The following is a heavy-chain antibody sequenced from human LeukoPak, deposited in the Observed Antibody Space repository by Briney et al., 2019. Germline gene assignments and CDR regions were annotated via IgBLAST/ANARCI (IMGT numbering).Heavy chain of an antibody. J-gene: IGHJ6*02. V-gene: IGHV3-7*01. D-gene: IGHD2-2*01. CDR2: VEQDGDKK. CDR1: GFTFSRYQ. Sequence: GGSLRLSCAASGFTFSRYQMTWGRQAPGEGLEWVAKVEQDGDKKYYVDSVKGRFTISRDNSKNTLYLQMNSLRAEDTAVYYCARGEVVVPAGAADRYYYYGMDVWGQGTTVTVSS. CDR3: ARGEVVVPAGAADRYYYYGMDV.